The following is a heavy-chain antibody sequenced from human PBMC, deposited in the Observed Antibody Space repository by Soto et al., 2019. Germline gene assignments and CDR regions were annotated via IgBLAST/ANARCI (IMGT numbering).Heavy chain of an antibody. CDR2: IWYDGSNK. CDR1: GFTFSSYG. J-gene: IGHJ6*03. Sequence: PGGSLRLSCAASGFTFSSYGMHWVRQAPGKGLEWVAVIWYDGSNKYYADSVKGRFTISRDNSKNTLYLQMNSLRAEDTAVYYCARTPPLDIVVVPAARFGYMDVWGKGTTVTVSS. D-gene: IGHD2-2*01. CDR3: ARTPPLDIVVVPAARFGYMDV. V-gene: IGHV3-33*01.